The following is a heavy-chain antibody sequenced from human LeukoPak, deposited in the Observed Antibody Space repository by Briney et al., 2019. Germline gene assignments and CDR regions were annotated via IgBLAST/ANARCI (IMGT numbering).Heavy chain of an antibody. V-gene: IGHV4-38-2*02. Sequence: TSETLSLTCAVSGYSISSGYYWGWIRQPPGKGLEWIASMYHSGSTYYNPSLKSRVTLSVDTSKNQFSLKMSSVTAADTAVYYCGRDRSGGYSVDYWGQGTLVTVS. J-gene: IGHJ4*02. CDR2: MYHSGST. CDR3: GRDRSGGYSVDY. D-gene: IGHD1-26*01. CDR1: GYSISSGYY.